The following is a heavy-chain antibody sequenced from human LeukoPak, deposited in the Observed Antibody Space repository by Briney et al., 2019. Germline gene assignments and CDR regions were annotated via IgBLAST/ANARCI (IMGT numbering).Heavy chain of an antibody. J-gene: IGHJ3*02. CDR1: GGSFSGYY. D-gene: IGHD4-23*01. CDR3: ASDYGGNLDAFDI. CDR2: INHSGST. V-gene: IGHV4-34*01. Sequence: PSETLSLTCAVYGGSFSGYYWSWIRQPPGKGLEWIGEINHSGSTNYNPSLKSRVTISVDTSKNQFSLKLSSVTAADTAVYYCASDYGGNLDAFDIWGQGTMVTVSS.